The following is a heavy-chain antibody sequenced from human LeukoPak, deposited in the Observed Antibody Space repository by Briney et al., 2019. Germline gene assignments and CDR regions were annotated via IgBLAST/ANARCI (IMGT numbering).Heavy chain of an antibody. CDR2: INPNSGGT. Sequence: ASVKVSCKAPGYTFTGYYMHWVRQAPGQGLEWMGWINPNSGGTNYAQKFQGRVTMTRDTSISTAYMELSRLRSDDTAVYYCAKTKWELAPHSDYWGQGTLVTVSS. J-gene: IGHJ4*02. V-gene: IGHV1-2*02. CDR1: GYTFTGYY. D-gene: IGHD1-26*01. CDR3: AKTKWELAPHSDY.